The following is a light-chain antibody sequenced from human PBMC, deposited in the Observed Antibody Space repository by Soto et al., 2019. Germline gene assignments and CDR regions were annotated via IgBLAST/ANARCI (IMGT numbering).Light chain of an antibody. CDR1: SSDVGRYNY. V-gene: IGLV2-14*01. CDR2: EVS. Sequence: QSALTQPASVSGSPGQSITISCTGTSSDVGRYNYVSWYQQHPGKAPKLMIYEVSNRPSGVSNRFSGSKSGNTASLTISGLPDEDEADYYCSSYTSSSTWVFGGGTKLTVL. CDR3: SSYTSSSTWV. J-gene: IGLJ3*02.